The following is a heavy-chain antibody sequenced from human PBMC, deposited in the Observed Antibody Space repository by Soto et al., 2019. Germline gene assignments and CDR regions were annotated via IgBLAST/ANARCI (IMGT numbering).Heavy chain of an antibody. CDR3: ARRMPYYYGMDV. CDR1: GVSISSSTYY. V-gene: IGHV4-39*07. D-gene: IGHD2-2*01. CDR2: FFIGGNT. J-gene: IGHJ6*02. Sequence: SETLSLTCPVSGVSISSSTYYWGWMRQPPGKGLEWIANFFIGGNTYYNPSLKSRVTISVDTSKNQFSLKLSSVTAADTAVYYCARRMPYYYGMDVWGQGTTVTVSS.